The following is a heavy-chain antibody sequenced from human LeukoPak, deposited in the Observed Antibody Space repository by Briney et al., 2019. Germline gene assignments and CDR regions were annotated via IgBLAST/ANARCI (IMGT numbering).Heavy chain of an antibody. CDR1: GGTLSSYA. V-gene: IGHV1-69*04. J-gene: IGHJ4*02. D-gene: IGHD3/OR15-3a*01. Sequence: ASVKVSCKASGGTLSSYAISWVRQAPGQGLEWMGRIIPILGIANYAQKFQGRVTITADKSTSTAYMELSSLRSEDTAVYYCARAGLGPFDYWGQGTLVTVSS. CDR2: IIPILGIA. CDR3: ARAGLGPFDY.